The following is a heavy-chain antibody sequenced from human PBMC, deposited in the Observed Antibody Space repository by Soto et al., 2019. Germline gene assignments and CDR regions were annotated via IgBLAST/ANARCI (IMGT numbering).Heavy chain of an antibody. J-gene: IGHJ3*02. CDR1: GYTFTSYY. CDR3: ARALLYYFYSSGPAGAFDI. CDR2: INPSGGST. D-gene: IGHD3-22*01. V-gene: IGHV1-46*01. Sequence: ASVKVSCKASGYTFTSYYMHWVRQAPGQGLEWMGIINPSGGSTSYAQKFQGRVTMTRDTSTSTVYMELSSLRSEDTAVYYCARALLYYFYSSGPAGAFDILCQGTMLIASS.